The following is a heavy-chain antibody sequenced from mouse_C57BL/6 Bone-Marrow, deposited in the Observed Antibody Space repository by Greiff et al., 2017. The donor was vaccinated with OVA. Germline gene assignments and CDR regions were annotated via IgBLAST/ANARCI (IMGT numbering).Heavy chain of an antibody. CDR2: IDPSDSYT. D-gene: IGHD2-3*01. Sequence: QVQLQQPGAELVKPGASVKLSCKASGYTFTSYWMQWVKQRPGQGLEWIGEIDPSDSYTNYNQKFKGKATLTVDTSSSTAYMQLSSLKSEDSAVYYCARGWLLPVAYWGQGTLVTVSA. J-gene: IGHJ3*01. CDR1: GYTFTSYW. V-gene: IGHV1-50*01. CDR3: ARGWLLPVAY.